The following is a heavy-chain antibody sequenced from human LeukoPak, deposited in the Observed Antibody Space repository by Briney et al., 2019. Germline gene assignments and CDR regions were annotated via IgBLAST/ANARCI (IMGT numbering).Heavy chain of an antibody. D-gene: IGHD1-26*01. CDR3: AQSGRGPRGAAFDI. Sequence: GGSLRLSCAASGFTFSSYGMHWVRQAPGKGLEWVAFIRYDGSNKYYADSVKGRFTISRDNPKNTLYLQMNSLRAEDTAVYYCAQSGRGPRGAAFDIWGQGTMVTVSS. J-gene: IGHJ3*02. V-gene: IGHV3-30*02. CDR2: IRYDGSNK. CDR1: GFTFSSYG.